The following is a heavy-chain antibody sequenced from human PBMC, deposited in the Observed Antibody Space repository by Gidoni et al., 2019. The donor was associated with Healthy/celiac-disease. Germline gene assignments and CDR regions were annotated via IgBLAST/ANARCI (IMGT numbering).Heavy chain of an antibody. CDR2: ISGSGGST. CDR3: AKDREGGH. D-gene: IGHD3-16*01. J-gene: IGHJ1*01. Sequence: EVQLLVSGGGLVQPGGCLSLSCPASGCTFSSYAMSWVRQAPGKGLEWVSAISGSGGSTYSADSGNGRFTISRDNSKNTLYLQMNSLRAEYTAVYYCAKDREGGHWGQGTLVTVSS. V-gene: IGHV3-23*01. CDR1: GCTFSSYA.